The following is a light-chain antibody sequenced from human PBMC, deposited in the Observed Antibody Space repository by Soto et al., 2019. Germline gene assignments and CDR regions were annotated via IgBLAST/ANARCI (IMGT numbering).Light chain of an antibody. CDR2: VAS. V-gene: IGKV3-20*01. Sequence: EIVLTQSPGTLSLSPGERATLSCGASQRLPSDYLAWYQQKPGQAPRLLIYVASSRATGIPDRFSGSGSGTDFTLSISRLEPEDFAVYYCQQSFTSPYTFGQGTRLEIK. CDR1: QRLPSDY. J-gene: IGKJ5*01. CDR3: QQSFTSPYT.